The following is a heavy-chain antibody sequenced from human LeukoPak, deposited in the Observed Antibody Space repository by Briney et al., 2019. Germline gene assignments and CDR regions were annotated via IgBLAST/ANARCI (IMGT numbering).Heavy chain of an antibody. CDR2: IIPIFGTA. J-gene: IGHJ6*03. CDR1: GGTFSSYT. CDR3: ARGNDGSGSPSYYFYYMDV. Sequence: ASVKVSCKASGGTFSSYTIRWVRQAPGQGLEWMGGIIPIFGTANYAQKFQGRVTITADESTSTAYMELSSPRSEDTAVYYCARGNDGSGSPSYYFYYMDVWGKGTTVTISS. D-gene: IGHD3-10*01. V-gene: IGHV1-69*01.